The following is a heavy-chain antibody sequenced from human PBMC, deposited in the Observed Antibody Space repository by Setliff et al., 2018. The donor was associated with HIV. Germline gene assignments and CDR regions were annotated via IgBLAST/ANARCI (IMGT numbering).Heavy chain of an antibody. Sequence: SETLSLTCTVSGDSISSYSWNWIRQSPGGGLEWIGFIFSSGSTKYNPSLQSRVTMSIDPSKTQFSLRLTSVTAADTAVYYCARRIDDSGSFPDKNWFDTWGQGSLVTVSS. D-gene: IGHD3-10*01. CDR3: ARRIDDSGSFPDKNWFDT. J-gene: IGHJ5*02. CDR2: IFSSGST. V-gene: IGHV4-4*09. CDR1: GDSISSYS.